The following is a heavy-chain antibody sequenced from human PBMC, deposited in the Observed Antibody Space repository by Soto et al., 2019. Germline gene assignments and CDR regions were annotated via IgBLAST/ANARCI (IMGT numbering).Heavy chain of an antibody. D-gene: IGHD6-19*01. CDR2: INPSGGST. J-gene: IGHJ5*02. Sequence: ASVKVSCKASGYTFTSYYMHWVRQAPGQGLEWMGIINPSGGSTSYAQKFQGRVTMTRDTSTSTVYMGLSSLRSEDTAVYYCASSSGIEYNWFDPWGQGTLVTVSS. V-gene: IGHV1-46*01. CDR3: ASSSGIEYNWFDP. CDR1: GYTFTSYY.